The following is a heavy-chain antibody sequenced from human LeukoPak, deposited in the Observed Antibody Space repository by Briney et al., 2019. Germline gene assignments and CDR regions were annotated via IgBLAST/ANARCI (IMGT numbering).Heavy chain of an antibody. J-gene: IGHJ5*02. V-gene: IGHV3-21*01. D-gene: IGHD3-10*01. CDR2: ISSSSSYI. CDR1: GFTFSSYS. Sequence: GGSLRLSCAASGFTFSSYSMNWVRQAPGKGLEWVSSISSSSSYIYYADSVKGRFTISRDNAKNSLYLQMNSLRAEDTAVYYCARAAGMGFTMVRGALGWFDPWGQGTLVTVSS. CDR3: ARAAGMGFTMVRGALGWFDP.